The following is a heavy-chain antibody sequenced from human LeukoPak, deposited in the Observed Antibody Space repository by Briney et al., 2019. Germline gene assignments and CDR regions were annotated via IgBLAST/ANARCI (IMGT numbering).Heavy chain of an antibody. CDR1: GGSISSYY. V-gene: IGHV4-59*01. CDR3: VRGGMVTFDI. Sequence: PSETLSLTCTVSGGSISSYYWSWIRQPPGKGLEWIGYIYYSGSTNYNPSLKSRVTISVDTSKNQFSLKLSSVTAADTAVYYCVRGGMVTFDIWGQGTMVTVSS. D-gene: IGHD1-26*01. CDR2: IYYSGST. J-gene: IGHJ3*02.